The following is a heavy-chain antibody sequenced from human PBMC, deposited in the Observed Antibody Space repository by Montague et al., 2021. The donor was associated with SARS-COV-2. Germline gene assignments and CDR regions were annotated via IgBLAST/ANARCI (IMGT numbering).Heavy chain of an antibody. V-gene: IGHV3-23*01. CDR3: AKLSGGSYLHYFEY. J-gene: IGHJ4*02. CDR2: ISGNGDPDTT. CDR1: GFTFRNYA. D-gene: IGHD1-26*01. Sequence: SLRLPCATSGFTFRNYAMTWVRQAPGKGLEWVSTISGNGDPDTTYYADSVKGRFTISRDISKNTLYLQMNSLRAEDTAVYYCAKLSGGSYLHYFEYWGQGTLVTVSS.